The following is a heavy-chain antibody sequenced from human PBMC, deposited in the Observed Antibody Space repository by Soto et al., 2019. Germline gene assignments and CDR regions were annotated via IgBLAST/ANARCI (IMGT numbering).Heavy chain of an antibody. D-gene: IGHD1-20*01. CDR1: EFTFDKYY. CDR2: IKPDGSEQ. CDR3: ARGNWNYYYGFDV. V-gene: IGHV3-7*01. Sequence: GSLRLSCAASEFTFDKYYMTWVRQAPGKGPEWVANIKPDGSEQYYVDSVKGRFTISRDNANNSLYLQMNSLRAEDAAVYFCARGNWNYYYGFDVWGQGTTVTVSS. J-gene: IGHJ6*02.